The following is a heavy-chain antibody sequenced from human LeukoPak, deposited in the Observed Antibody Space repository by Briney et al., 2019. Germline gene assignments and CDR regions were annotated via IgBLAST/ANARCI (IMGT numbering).Heavy chain of an antibody. D-gene: IGHD6-6*01. CDR1: GFTFSSYS. V-gene: IGHV3-48*04. CDR2: ISSSSSTI. Sequence: PGGSLRLSCAASGFTFSSYSMNWVRQAPGKGLEWVSYISSSSSTIYYADSVKGRFTISRDNAKNSLYLQMNSLRAEDTAVYYCARDRRIAARRFDYWGQGTLVTVSS. CDR3: ARDRRIAARRFDY. J-gene: IGHJ4*02.